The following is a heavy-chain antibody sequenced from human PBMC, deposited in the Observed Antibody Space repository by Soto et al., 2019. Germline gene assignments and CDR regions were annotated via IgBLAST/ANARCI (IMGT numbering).Heavy chain of an antibody. D-gene: IGHD4-17*01. V-gene: IGHV1-69*13. CDR2: IIPIFGTA. CDR3: ARGGGDYGGNSRRYYYYYYGMDV. J-gene: IGHJ6*02. CDR1: GGTFSSYA. Sequence: ASVKVSCKASGGTFSSYAISWVRQAPGQGLEWMGGIIPIFGTANYAQKFQGRVTITADESTSTAYMELSSLRSEDTAVYYCARGGGDYGGNSRRYYYYYYGMDVWGQGTTVTVSS.